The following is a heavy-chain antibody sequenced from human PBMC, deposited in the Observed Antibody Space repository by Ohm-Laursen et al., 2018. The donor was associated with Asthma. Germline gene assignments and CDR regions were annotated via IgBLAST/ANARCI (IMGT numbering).Heavy chain of an antibody. CDR1: GGSFSGYY. CDR3: ARGEQWLKNFDY. CDR2: INHSGST. Sequence: SGTLSLTCAVYGGSFSGYYWSWIRQPPGKGLEWIGEINHSGSTNYNPSLKSRVTISVDTSKNQFSLKLSSVTAADTAVYYCARGEQWLKNFDYWGQGTLVTVSS. V-gene: IGHV4-34*01. D-gene: IGHD6-19*01. J-gene: IGHJ4*02.